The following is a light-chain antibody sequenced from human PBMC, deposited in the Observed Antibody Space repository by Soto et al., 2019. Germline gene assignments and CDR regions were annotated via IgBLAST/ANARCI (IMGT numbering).Light chain of an antibody. J-gene: IGLJ2*01. Sequence: QSVLTQPASVSGSPGQSINLSCTRTNSGVESYNLVSWYQHHPGKAPKLIIYEGSQRPSGVSDRFSGSKSGNTASLTISGLQAEDEADYYCSSYAGAVVFGGGTKLTVL. CDR2: EGS. CDR1: NSGVESYNL. CDR3: SSYAGAVV. V-gene: IGLV2-23*01.